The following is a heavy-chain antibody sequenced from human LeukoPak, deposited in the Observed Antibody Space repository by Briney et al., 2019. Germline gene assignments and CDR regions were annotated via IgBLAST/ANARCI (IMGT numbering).Heavy chain of an antibody. J-gene: IGHJ5*02. CDR2: IIPIFGTA. D-gene: IGHD6-19*01. Sequence: SVKVSCKASGGTFSSYAISWVRQAPGQGLEWMGRIIPIFGTANYAQKFQGRVTITTDESTSTAYMELSSLRSEDTAVYYCARLMTAYSSGHDPWGQGTLVTVSS. CDR3: ARLMTAYSSGHDP. CDR1: GGTFSSYA. V-gene: IGHV1-69*05.